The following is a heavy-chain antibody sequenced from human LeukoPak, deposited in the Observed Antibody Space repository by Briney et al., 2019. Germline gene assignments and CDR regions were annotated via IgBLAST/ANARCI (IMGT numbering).Heavy chain of an antibody. D-gene: IGHD3-3*01. Sequence: GGSLRLSCAASGFTFSSYAMSWVRQAPGKGLEWVSAICGSGGSTYYADSVKGRFTISRDNSKNTLYLQMNSLRAEDTAVYYCAKDQTIFGVVIIPHYFDYWGQGTLVTVSS. J-gene: IGHJ4*02. CDR3: AKDQTIFGVVIIPHYFDY. CDR2: ICGSGGST. V-gene: IGHV3-23*01. CDR1: GFTFSSYA.